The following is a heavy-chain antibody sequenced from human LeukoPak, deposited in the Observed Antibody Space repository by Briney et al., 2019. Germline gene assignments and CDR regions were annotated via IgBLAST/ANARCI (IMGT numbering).Heavy chain of an antibody. CDR3: SRESGPFCPFGY. J-gene: IGHJ4*02. CDR1: GGSISGTNW. D-gene: IGHD1-26*01. Sequence: SETLSLTCGMSGGSISGTNWWSWVRQPPGQGLEWIGEISLAGQTNYNPSLNGRVTMSLDKSSNQLSLHLTSVTAADTATYFCSRESGPFCPFGYWGQGTLVIVSS. V-gene: IGHV4/OR15-8*02. CDR2: ISLAGQT.